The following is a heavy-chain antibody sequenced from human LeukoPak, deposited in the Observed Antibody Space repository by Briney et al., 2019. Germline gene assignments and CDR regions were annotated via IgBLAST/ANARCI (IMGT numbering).Heavy chain of an antibody. D-gene: IGHD5-18*01. Sequence: SETLSLTCHVSGYSISSGYYWAWIRQHPDMGLEWIGSIFHAGDTYYSLSLQSRVTISVDKSKNQFSLKLTSVTAADTAVYYCARDETYSYGSFGHWGQGTLVTVSS. CDR3: ARDETYSYGSFGH. J-gene: IGHJ4*02. V-gene: IGHV4-38-2*02. CDR1: GYSISSGYY. CDR2: IFHAGDT.